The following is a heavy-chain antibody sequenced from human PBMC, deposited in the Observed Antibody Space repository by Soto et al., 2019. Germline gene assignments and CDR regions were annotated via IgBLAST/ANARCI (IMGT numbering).Heavy chain of an antibody. V-gene: IGHV3-21*01. J-gene: IGHJ6*02. Sequence: EVQLVESGGGLVKPGGSPRLSCAASGFTFSSYSMNWVRQAPGKGLEWVSSISSSSSYIYYADSLKGRFTISRDNATKSLYLQMNSLRAEDTAVDYCARDGTVRTAYGMDVWGQGTTVNVSS. D-gene: IGHD4-17*01. CDR1: GFTFSSYS. CDR3: ARDGTVRTAYGMDV. CDR2: ISSSSSYI.